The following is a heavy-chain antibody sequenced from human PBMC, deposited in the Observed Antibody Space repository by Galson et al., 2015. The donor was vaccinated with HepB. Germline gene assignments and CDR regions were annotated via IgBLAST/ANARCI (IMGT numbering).Heavy chain of an antibody. Sequence: SLRLSCAASGLTFTSYAMHRVRQAAGKGLEWVALISFDGSNKYYADSVKGRFTISRDNSKNSLYLQMDSLRPEDTAIYYCAKDYPFGSGSIDYWGQGTLVTVSS. J-gene: IGHJ4*02. CDR2: ISFDGSNK. CDR1: GLTFTSYA. D-gene: IGHD3-10*01. CDR3: AKDYPFGSGSIDY. V-gene: IGHV3-30*18.